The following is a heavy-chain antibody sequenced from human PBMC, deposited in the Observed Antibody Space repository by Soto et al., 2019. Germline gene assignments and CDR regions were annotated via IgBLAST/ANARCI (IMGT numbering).Heavy chain of an antibody. D-gene: IGHD2-15*01. CDR3: ATLLKGDY. Sequence: SETLSLTCTVSGGSISSSTYYWGWIRQPPGNGLEWIGNIYQSGSTYYNLSLKSRVTISVDTSKNQFSLKLSSVTAADTAVYYCATLLKGDYWGQGTLVTVSS. CDR2: IYQSGST. CDR1: GGSISSSTYY. V-gene: IGHV4-39*01. J-gene: IGHJ4*02.